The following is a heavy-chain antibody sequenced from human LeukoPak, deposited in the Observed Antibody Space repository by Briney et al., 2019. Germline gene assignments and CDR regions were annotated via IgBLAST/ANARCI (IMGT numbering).Heavy chain of an antibody. D-gene: IGHD1/OR15-1a*01. J-gene: IGHJ3*02. CDR2: IYSGGSGGST. CDR3: VRDLEQMGNYDAFDM. Sequence: PGGSLRLSCAASGFTVSSNYMSWVRQAPGKGLEWVSVIYSGGSGGSTHYADSVKGRFTISRDNSKNTLYVQMNSLRAEDTAVYYCVRDLEQMGNYDAFDMWGQGTMVTVSS. V-gene: IGHV3-53*01. CDR1: GFTVSSNY.